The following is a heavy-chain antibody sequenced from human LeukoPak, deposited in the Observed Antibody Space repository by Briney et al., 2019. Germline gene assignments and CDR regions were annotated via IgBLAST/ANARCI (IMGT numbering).Heavy chain of an antibody. CDR1: GFTFSSYA. CDR3: AKDGGVNDCSGGSCYSRNNNWFDP. D-gene: IGHD2-15*01. V-gene: IGHV3-30*04. J-gene: IGHJ5*02. CDR2: ISYDGSNK. Sequence: GGSLRLSCAASGFTFSSYAMHWVRQAPGKGLEWVAVISYDGSNKYYADSVKGRFTISRDNSKNTLYLQMNSLRAEDTAVYYCAKDGGVNDCSGGSCYSRNNNWFDPWGQGTLVTVSS.